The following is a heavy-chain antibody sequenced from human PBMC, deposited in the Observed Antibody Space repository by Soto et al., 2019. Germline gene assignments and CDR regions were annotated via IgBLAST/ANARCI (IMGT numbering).Heavy chain of an antibody. J-gene: IGHJ4*02. CDR2: LHQDGHEK. CDR3: ARDGSEHYSDTTRCRGYFFNH. D-gene: IGHD3-22*01. V-gene: IGHV3-7*01. Sequence: EVQLVESGGGLVQPGGSLRLSCEASGFMFTSHWMTWVRQAPGKGLEWVASLHQDGHEKYYVDSVKGRFTISRDNTRDSMFLQRNSMIAEGKSVYYCARDGSEHYSDTTRCRGYFFNHWGQGALVTVSS. CDR1: GFMFTSHW.